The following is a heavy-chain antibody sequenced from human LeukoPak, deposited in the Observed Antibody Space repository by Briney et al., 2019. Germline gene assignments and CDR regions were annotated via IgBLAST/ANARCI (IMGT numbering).Heavy chain of an antibody. CDR1: GGSISNNNYY. D-gene: IGHD5-18*01. CDR3: AKHFLVDSALDY. Sequence: KPSETLSLTCTVSGGSISNNNYYWAWIRQPPGKGLECIGSIYYSGSPYYNPSLKSRVTISVDTSKNQFSLRLSSVTAADTAVYYCAKHFLVDSALDYWGQGTLVTVSS. J-gene: IGHJ4*02. CDR2: IYYSGSP. V-gene: IGHV4-39*01.